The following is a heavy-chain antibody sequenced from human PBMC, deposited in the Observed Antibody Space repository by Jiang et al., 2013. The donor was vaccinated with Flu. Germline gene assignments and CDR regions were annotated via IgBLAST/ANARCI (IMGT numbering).Heavy chain of an antibody. Sequence: PGKGLEWVSYISSSSNTIYYADSVKGRFTISRDNAKNSLYLQMNSLRAEDTAVYYCARALPDDYDSSGYLGGDYWGQGTLVTVSS. D-gene: IGHD3-22*01. CDR3: ARALPDDYDSSGYLGGDY. V-gene: IGHV3-48*01. J-gene: IGHJ4*02. CDR2: ISSSSNTI.